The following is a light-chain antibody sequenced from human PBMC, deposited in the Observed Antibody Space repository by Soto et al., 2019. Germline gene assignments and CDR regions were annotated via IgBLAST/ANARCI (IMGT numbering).Light chain of an antibody. Sequence: IQLTQSPSSLSASVGDRVTITCRASQGISSYLAWYQQKPGKAPKLLIYTASTLQSGVPSRFSGSGSGTDFTLTISSLQPDDFATYYCHQYGNSPFTFGGGTKVE. J-gene: IGKJ4*01. CDR1: QGISSY. CDR3: HQYGNSPFT. V-gene: IGKV1-9*01. CDR2: TAS.